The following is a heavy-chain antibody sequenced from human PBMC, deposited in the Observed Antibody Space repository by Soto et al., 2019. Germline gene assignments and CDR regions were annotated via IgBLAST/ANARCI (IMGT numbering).Heavy chain of an antibody. CDR3: ARALGTHYGMDV. CDR1: GYTFTSYA. Sequence: ASVKVSCKASGYTFTSYAMHWVRQAPGQRLEWMGRINASDGSTNYAQKFQGRVTMTRDTSTSTVYMELSSLRSEDTAVYYCARALGTHYGMDVWGQGTTVTVSS. CDR2: INASDGST. V-gene: IGHV1-3*01. J-gene: IGHJ6*02. D-gene: IGHD1-1*01.